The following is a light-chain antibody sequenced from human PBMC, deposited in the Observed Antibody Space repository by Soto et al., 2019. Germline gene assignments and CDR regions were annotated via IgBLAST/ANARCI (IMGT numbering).Light chain of an antibody. Sequence: QSVLTQPPSVSGAPGQRVTISCTGSSSNIGAGYDVHWYQQLPGTAPKLLIYGNSNRPSGVPDRFSGSKSGTSASLAITGLQAEDEAYYYCQSYDSSLSGWVFGGGNKLTVL. J-gene: IGLJ3*02. V-gene: IGLV1-40*01. CDR3: QSYDSSLSGWV. CDR2: GNS. CDR1: SSNIGAGYD.